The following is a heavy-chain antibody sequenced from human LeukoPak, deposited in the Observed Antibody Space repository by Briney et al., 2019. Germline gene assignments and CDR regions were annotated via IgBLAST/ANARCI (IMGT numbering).Heavy chain of an antibody. CDR1: GFTFSSYW. CDR3: APNFRRDGDYVGQ. V-gene: IGHV3-74*01. D-gene: IGHD3-3*01. CDR2: ISSDETSI. Sequence: GGSLRLSCVASGFTFSSYWMHWVRQAPGKGLVWVSRISSDETSISYADSVKGRFTISRDNAKNTLYLQMNSLRAEDTAVYYCAPNFRRDGDYVGQLGQGTQVTVSS. J-gene: IGHJ4*02.